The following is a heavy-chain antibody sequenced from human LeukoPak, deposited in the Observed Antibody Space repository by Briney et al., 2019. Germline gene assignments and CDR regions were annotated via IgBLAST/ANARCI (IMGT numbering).Heavy chain of an antibody. CDR2: ISYDGSNK. CDR3: ARVTPELLWFGELGN. V-gene: IGHV3-30-3*01. J-gene: IGHJ4*02. Sequence: GGSLRPSCAASGFTFSSYAMHWVRQAPGKGLEWVAVISYDGSNKYYADSVKGRFTISRDDSKNTLYLQMNSLRVEDTAIYYCARVTPELLWFGELGNWGQGTLVTVSS. CDR1: GFTFSSYA. D-gene: IGHD3-10*01.